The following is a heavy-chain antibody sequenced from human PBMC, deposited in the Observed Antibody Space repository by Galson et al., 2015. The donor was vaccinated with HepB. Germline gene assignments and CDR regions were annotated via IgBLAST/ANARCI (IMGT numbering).Heavy chain of an antibody. D-gene: IGHD1-14*01. Sequence: LSLTCTVFGDSISYNYWSWIRQPPGKGLEWIGYIHHSGPTNYNPSLKSQVTISIDTSKNHFSLRLTSVTAADTAVYFCASGSFGVFDYWGQGALVTVSS. CDR3: ASGSFGVFDY. V-gene: IGHV4-59*01. CDR1: GDSISYNY. CDR2: IHHSGPT. J-gene: IGHJ4*02.